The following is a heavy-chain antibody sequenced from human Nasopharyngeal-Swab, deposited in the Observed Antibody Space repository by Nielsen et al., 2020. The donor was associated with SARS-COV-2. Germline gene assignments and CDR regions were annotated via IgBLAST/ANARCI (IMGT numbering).Heavy chain of an antibody. J-gene: IGHJ4*02. CDR2: IRYDGSDK. V-gene: IGHV3-30*02. CDR3: AKDSFDGYNSGDLFDS. CDR1: GITFTNYG. Sequence: GESLKISCEVSGITFTNYGMHWVRQAPGKGLEWVAFIRYDGSDKYYADSVKGRFTISRDNSKNTLYLQMNSLRGEDTAVYYCAKDSFDGYNSGDLFDSWGQGTLVTVSS. D-gene: IGHD5-24*01.